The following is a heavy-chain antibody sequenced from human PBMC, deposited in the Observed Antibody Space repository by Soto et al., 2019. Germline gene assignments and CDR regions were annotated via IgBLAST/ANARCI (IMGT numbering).Heavy chain of an antibody. D-gene: IGHD2-2*01. J-gene: IGHJ6*02. V-gene: IGHV1-69*01. CDR2: IIPISDTT. CDR1: GGTFSSYA. Sequence: QVQLVQSGAEVKKPGSSVKVSCKASGGTFSSYAISWVRQAPGQGLEWMGGIIPISDTTNYAQKFQGRVTVTAAESTSTAYMELSSLRSEDTAVYYCARSQGSSTSLEIYYYYYYGMDVWGQGTTVTVS. CDR3: ARSQGSSTSLEIYYYYYYGMDV.